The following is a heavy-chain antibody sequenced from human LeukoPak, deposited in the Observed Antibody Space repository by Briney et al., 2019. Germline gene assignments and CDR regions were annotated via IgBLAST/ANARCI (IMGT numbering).Heavy chain of an antibody. Sequence: GGSLRLSCAASGFTFSSYSMNWVRQAPGKGLEWVSSISSSSSYIYYADSVKGRFTISRDNAKNSLYLQMNSLRAEDTAVYYCAREMNYLYYYYMDVWGKGTTVTVSS. CDR2: ISSSSSYI. V-gene: IGHV3-21*01. D-gene: IGHD1-7*01. J-gene: IGHJ6*03. CDR1: GFTFSSYS. CDR3: AREMNYLYYYYMDV.